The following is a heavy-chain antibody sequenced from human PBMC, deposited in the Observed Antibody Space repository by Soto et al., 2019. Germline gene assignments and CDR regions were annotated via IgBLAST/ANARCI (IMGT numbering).Heavy chain of an antibody. CDR1: GFTFSIYA. D-gene: IGHD3-22*01. CDR2: ISTNGGST. V-gene: IGHV3-64D*06. CDR3: VKGEYYYDSSGYYPFDY. J-gene: IGHJ4*02. Sequence: GGSLRLSCSASGFTFSIYARHWVRQAPGEGLEYVSSISTNGGSTHYADSVKGRFTISRDNSKNTQYLQMSSLRADDTAVYYCVKGEYYYDSSGYYPFDYWGQGTLVTVSS.